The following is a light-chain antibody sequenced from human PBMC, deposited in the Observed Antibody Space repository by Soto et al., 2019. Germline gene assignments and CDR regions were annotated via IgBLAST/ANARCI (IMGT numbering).Light chain of an antibody. CDR2: DAS. CDR1: QSIRTS. CDR3: QQRNVWPPIT. V-gene: IGKV3-11*01. J-gene: IGKJ5*01. Sequence: EVVLTQSPATLSLAPGERARLSCRASQSIRTSLAWYQQKPGQAPRLVIFDASNRTNGVPARFGGSGSGTDFTLTINSLEPEDFAVYYCQQRNVWPPITFGQGTRLEVK.